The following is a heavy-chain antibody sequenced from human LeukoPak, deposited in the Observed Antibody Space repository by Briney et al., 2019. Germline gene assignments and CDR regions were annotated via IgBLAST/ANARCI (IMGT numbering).Heavy chain of an antibody. CDR1: GYSISSGSY. V-gene: IGHV4-38-2*02. CDR3: ARKRGPRLRYNWFDP. CDR2: IYHSGST. D-gene: IGHD3-3*01. J-gene: IGHJ5*02. Sequence: TSETLSLTCTVSGYSISSGSYWGWIRQPPGKGLEWIGSIYHSGSTYYNPSLKSRVTISVDTSKNQFSLKLSSVTAADTAVYYCARKRGPRLRYNWFDPWGQGTLVTVSS.